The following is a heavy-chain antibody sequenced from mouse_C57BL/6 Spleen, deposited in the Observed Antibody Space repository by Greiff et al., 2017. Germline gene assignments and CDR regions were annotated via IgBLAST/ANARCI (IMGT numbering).Heavy chain of an antibody. D-gene: IGHD2-5*01. J-gene: IGHJ4*01. CDR2: IYPGDGDT. CDR3: ARGSNPYAMDY. CDR1: GYAFSSSW. Sequence: QVQLQQSGPELVKPGASVKISCKASGYAFSSSWMNWVKQRPGKGLEWIGRIYPGDGDTNYNGKFKGKATLTADKSSSTAYMQLSSLTSEDSAVYFCARGSNPYAMDYWGQGTSVTVSS. V-gene: IGHV1-82*01.